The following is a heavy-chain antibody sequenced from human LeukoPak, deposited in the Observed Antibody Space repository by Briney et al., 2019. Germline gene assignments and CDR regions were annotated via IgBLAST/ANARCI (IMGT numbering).Heavy chain of an antibody. D-gene: IGHD1-26*01. J-gene: IGHJ4*02. Sequence: PSQTLSLTCTVSGGSISSGGYYWSWIRQHPGKGLEWIGYIYSSGSTYYNPSLKSRVTISVDTSKNQFSLKLSSVTAADTAVYYCARDSGPGGSPDYWGQGTLVTVSS. CDR3: ARDSGPGGSPDY. CDR1: GGSISSGGYY. CDR2: IYSSGST. V-gene: IGHV4-31*03.